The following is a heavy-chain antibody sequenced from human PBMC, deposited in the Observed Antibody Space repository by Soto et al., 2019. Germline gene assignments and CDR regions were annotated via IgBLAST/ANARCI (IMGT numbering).Heavy chain of an antibody. J-gene: IGHJ4*02. CDR1: GGSIRSGDYY. Sequence: QVQLQESGPGLVKPSQTLSLTCTVSGGSIRSGDYYWSWIRQPPGKGLEWIGDVYYRGSTYYNPSLKSRVTISVDTSKNQFPLKLSSVTAADTAVYYCARTYSGVGTHCSSTGCYADYWGQGTLVTVSS. V-gene: IGHV4-30-4*01. CDR2: VYYRGST. CDR3: ARTYSGVGTHCSSTGCYADY. D-gene: IGHD2-2*01.